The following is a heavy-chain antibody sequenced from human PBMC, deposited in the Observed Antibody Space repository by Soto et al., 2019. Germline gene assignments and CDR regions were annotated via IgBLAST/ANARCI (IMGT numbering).Heavy chain of an antibody. D-gene: IGHD3-16*01. V-gene: IGHV4-30-4*01. CDR1: GDSISSGNKY. CDR2: IFSSGTT. Sequence: SETLSLTCSVSGDSISSGNKYWSWIRQAPGKGLEWIGYIFSSGTTYYNPSLKSRLTMSLDTSQNQFSLRLNSVTDADTAVYYCARVPSPFDYYYAMDVWGQGXTVTVYS. J-gene: IGHJ6*02. CDR3: ARVPSPFDYYYAMDV.